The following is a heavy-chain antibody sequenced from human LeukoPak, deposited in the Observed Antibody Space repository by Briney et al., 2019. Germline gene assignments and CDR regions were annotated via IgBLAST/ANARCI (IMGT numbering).Heavy chain of an antibody. CDR2: IIPIFGTA. V-gene: IGHV1-69*06. J-gene: IGHJ5*02. Sequence: SVKVSCKASGCTFSSYAISWVRQAPGQGLEWMGGIIPIFGTANYAQKFRGRVTITADKSTSTAYMELRSLRSDDTAVYYCARNEWFGELFRFDPWGQGTLVTVSS. CDR3: ARNEWFGELFRFDP. D-gene: IGHD3-10*01. CDR1: GCTFSSYA.